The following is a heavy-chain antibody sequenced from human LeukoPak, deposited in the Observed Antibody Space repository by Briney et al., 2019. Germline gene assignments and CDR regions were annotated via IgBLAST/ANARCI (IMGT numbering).Heavy chain of an antibody. J-gene: IGHJ3*02. D-gene: IGHD2-2*02. CDR1: GGSFSGYY. CDR3: ARVVVPAAIDAFDI. CDR2: INHSGST. Sequence: SETLSHTCAVYGGSFSGYYWSWIRQPPGKGLEWIGEINHSGSTNYNPSLKSRVTISVDTSKNQFSLKLSSVTAADTAVYYCARVVVPAAIDAFDIWGQGTMVTVSS. V-gene: IGHV4-34*01.